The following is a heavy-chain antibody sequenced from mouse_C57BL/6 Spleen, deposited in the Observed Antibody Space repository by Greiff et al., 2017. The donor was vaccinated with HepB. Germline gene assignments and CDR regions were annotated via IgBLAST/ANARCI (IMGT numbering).Heavy chain of an antibody. CDR1: GYTFTSYG. V-gene: IGHV1-81*01. D-gene: IGHD2-4*01. J-gene: IGHJ4*01. CDR2: IYPRSGNT. CDR3: ARVYYDYDDYYDMDY. Sequence: VQLQQSGAELARPGASVKLSCKASGYTFTSYGISWVKQRTGQGLEWIGEIYPRSGNTYYNEKFKGKATLTADKSSSTAYMELRSLTSEDSAVYFCARVYYDYDDYYDMDYWGQGTSVTVSS.